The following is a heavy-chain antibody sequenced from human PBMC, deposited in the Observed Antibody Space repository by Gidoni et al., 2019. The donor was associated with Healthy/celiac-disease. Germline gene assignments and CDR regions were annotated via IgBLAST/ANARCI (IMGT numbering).Heavy chain of an antibody. CDR2: ISPILGIA. D-gene: IGHD3-10*01. V-gene: IGHV1-69*04. J-gene: IGHJ3*02. Sequence: QVQLVQSGAEVKKPGSSVKVSCKASGGTLSSYAISWVRQAPGPGLEWMGRISPILGIANYAQKFQGRVTITADKSTSTAYMELSSLRSEDTAVYYCTPQYYYGSGSPRGAFDIWGQGTMVTVSS. CDR1: GGTLSSYA. CDR3: TPQYYYGSGSPRGAFDI.